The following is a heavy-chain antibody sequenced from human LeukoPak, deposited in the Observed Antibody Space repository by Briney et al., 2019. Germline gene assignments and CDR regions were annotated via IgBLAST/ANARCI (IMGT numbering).Heavy chain of an antibody. V-gene: IGHV3-11*01. D-gene: IGHD3-10*01. CDR3: ARGPLAMVRGVYDY. CDR1: GFTFSDYY. CDR2: ISSSGSTI. Sequence: GGSLRLSCTASGFTFSDYYMSWVRQAPGKGLEWVSYISSSGSTIYYADSVKGRFTISRDNAKNSLYLQMNSLRAENTAVYYCARGPLAMVRGVYDYWGQGTLVTVSS. J-gene: IGHJ4*02.